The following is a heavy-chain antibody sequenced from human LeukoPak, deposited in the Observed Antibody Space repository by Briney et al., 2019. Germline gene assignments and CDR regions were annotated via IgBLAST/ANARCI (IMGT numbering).Heavy chain of an antibody. V-gene: IGHV3-48*02. CDR1: GFTLSSYS. J-gene: IGHJ4*02. D-gene: IGHD1-26*01. CDR3: ARAPLSGNSYSGSYYPDY. CDR2: ITWSGSTI. Sequence: GGSLRLSCAASGFTLSSYSMNWVRQAPGKGLEWISHITWSGSTIFYADSVKGRFTISRDSAKNSLYLQMSSLRDEDTAVYYCARAPLSGNSYSGSYYPDYWGQGTLVTVSS.